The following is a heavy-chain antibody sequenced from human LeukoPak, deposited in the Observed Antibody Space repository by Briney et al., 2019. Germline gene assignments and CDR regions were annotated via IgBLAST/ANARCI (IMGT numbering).Heavy chain of an antibody. CDR1: GFTFSSYG. J-gene: IGHJ4*02. CDR2: ISYDGSNK. Sequence: SGRSLRHSCAASGFTFSSYGMHWVRQAPGKGLEWVAVISYDGSNKYYADSVKGRFTISRDNSKNTLYLQMNSLRAEDTAVYYCAKVGRYYCDSSGYFDYWGQGTLVTVSS. D-gene: IGHD3-22*01. V-gene: IGHV3-30*18. CDR3: AKVGRYYCDSSGYFDY.